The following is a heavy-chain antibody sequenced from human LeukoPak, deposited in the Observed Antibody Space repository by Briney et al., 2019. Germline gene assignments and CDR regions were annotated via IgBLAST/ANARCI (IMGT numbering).Heavy chain of an antibody. CDR2: VSTSGNT. J-gene: IGHJ4*02. CDR3: AREHMVRGVINR. D-gene: IGHD3-10*01. CDR1: GGSISSHF. V-gene: IGHV4-4*07. Sequence: SETLSLTCTVSGGSISSHFCSWIRRPAGKGLEWIGRVSTSGNTNYNPSLKSRITMSVDTSKNQFSLKLSSVTAADTAVYYCAREHMVRGVINRWGQGALVTVSS.